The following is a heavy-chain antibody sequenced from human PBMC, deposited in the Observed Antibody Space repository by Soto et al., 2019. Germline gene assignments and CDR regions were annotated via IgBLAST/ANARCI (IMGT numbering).Heavy chain of an antibody. CDR1: GFTFSDHY. Sequence: PGGSLRLSCAASGFTFSDHYMDWVRQAPWKGLEWVGRTRNKANSYTTEYAASVKGRFTISRDDSKNSLYLQMNSLKTEDTAVYYFSREYGDYEAYFDYRYQGTLLTVSS. D-gene: IGHD4-17*01. V-gene: IGHV3-72*01. CDR3: SREYGDYEAYFDY. J-gene: IGHJ4*02. CDR2: TRNKANSYTT.